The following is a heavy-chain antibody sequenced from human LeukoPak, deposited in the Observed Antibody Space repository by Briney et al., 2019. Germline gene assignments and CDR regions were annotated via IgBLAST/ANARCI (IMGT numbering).Heavy chain of an antibody. Sequence: ASVKVSYKASGYIFTSYAIHWVRQAPGQRLEWMGWINAGNGNTKYSQKFQGRVTITRDTSASTAYMELSSLRSEDTAVYYCARGSSGYPRYFDYWGQGTLVTVSS. V-gene: IGHV1-3*01. CDR1: GYIFTSYA. D-gene: IGHD3-22*01. CDR3: ARGSSGYPRYFDY. J-gene: IGHJ4*02. CDR2: INAGNGNT.